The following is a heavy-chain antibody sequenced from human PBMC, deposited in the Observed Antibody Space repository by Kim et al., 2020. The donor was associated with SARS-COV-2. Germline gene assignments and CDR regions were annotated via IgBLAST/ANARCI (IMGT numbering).Heavy chain of an antibody. Sequence: ASVKVSCKASGYTFTSYYMHWVRQAPGQGLEWMGIINPSGGSTSYAQKFQGRVTMTRDTSTSTVYMELSSLRSEDTAVYYCARDFRCSGGSCYSLLDYWGQGTLVTVSS. J-gene: IGHJ4*02. D-gene: IGHD2-15*01. CDR3: ARDFRCSGGSCYSLLDY. V-gene: IGHV1-46*01. CDR2: INPSGGST. CDR1: GYTFTSYY.